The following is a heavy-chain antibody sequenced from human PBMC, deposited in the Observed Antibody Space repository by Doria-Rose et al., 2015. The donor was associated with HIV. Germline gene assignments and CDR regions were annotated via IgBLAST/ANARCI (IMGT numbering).Heavy chain of an antibody. CDR2: IFSDDER. CDR1: GVSLSSPGMG. J-gene: IGHJ4*02. CDR3: ARIKSSRWYHRYYFDF. D-gene: IGHD6-13*01. Sequence: SGPVLVKPTETLTLTCTVSGVSLSSPGMGVSRIRQPPGKALEWLANIFSDDERSYKTSLKSGLTISRGTSKSQVVLTMTDMGPVDTATYYCARIKSSRWYHRYYFDFWGQGTLVIVSA. V-gene: IGHV2-26*01.